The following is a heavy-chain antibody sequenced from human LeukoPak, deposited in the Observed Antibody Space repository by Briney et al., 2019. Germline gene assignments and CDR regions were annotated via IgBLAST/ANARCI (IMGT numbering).Heavy chain of an antibody. Sequence: GGSLRLSCAASGFTFSSSAMSWVRQAPGKGLEWVSVISGSGGSTYYADSVKGRFTISRDNSKNTLYLQMNSLRAEDTAVYYCAKESAYYDILTGSCGMDVWGQGTTVTVSS. CDR1: GFTFSSSA. CDR2: ISGSGGST. J-gene: IGHJ6*02. V-gene: IGHV3-23*01. CDR3: AKESAYYDILTGSCGMDV. D-gene: IGHD3-9*01.